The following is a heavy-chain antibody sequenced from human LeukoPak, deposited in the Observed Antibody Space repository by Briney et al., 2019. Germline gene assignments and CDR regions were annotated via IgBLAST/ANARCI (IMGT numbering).Heavy chain of an antibody. CDR3: AKDMPLVDYRRGYFDY. CDR1: GFTFSSYA. Sequence: GGSLRLSCAASGFTFSSYAMSWVRQAPGKGLEWVSAISGSGGSTYYADSVKGRFTISRDNSKNTLYLQMNSLRAEDTAVYYCAKDMPLVDYRRGYFDYWGQGTLVTVSS. J-gene: IGHJ4*02. D-gene: IGHD2-2*01. V-gene: IGHV3-23*01. CDR2: ISGSGGST.